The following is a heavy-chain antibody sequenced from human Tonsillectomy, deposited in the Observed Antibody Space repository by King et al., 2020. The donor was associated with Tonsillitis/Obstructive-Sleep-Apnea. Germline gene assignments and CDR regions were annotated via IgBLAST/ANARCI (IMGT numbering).Heavy chain of an antibody. Sequence: VQLQQWGAGLLKPSEPLSLTCAVYGGSFSGYYWSWIRQPPGKGLEWIGEINHSGSTNYNPSLKSRVTISVDTSKNQFSLKLSSVTAADTAVYYCARGPYCSSTSCYTRRGPYYMDVWGKGTTVTVSS. V-gene: IGHV4-34*01. D-gene: IGHD2-2*02. CDR1: GGSFSGYY. CDR2: INHSGST. J-gene: IGHJ6*03. CDR3: ARGPYCSSTSCYTRRGPYYMDV.